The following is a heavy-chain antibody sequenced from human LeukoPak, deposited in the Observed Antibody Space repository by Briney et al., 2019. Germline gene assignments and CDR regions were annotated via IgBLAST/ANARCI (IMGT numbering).Heavy chain of an antibody. V-gene: IGHV1-69*13. CDR3: ARAPSHYYGSGSYLGY. CDR2: IIPIFGTA. J-gene: IGHJ4*02. Sequence: SVKVSCKASGGTFSSYAISWVRQAPGQGFEWMGGIIPIFGTANYAQKFQGRVTITADESTSTAYMELSSLRSEDTAVYYCARAPSHYYGSGSYLGYWGQGTLVTVSS. D-gene: IGHD3-10*01. CDR1: GGTFSSYA.